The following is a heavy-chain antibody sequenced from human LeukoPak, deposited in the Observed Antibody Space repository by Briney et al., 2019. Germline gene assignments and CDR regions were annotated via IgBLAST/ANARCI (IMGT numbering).Heavy chain of an antibody. CDR3: ASGPGIAAAGASDSYYYYMDV. D-gene: IGHD6-13*01. CDR2: IYTSGST. V-gene: IGHV4-4*09. CDR1: GGSISSYY. Sequence: PSETLSLTCTVSGGSISSYYWSWIRQPPGKGLEWIGYIYTSGSTNYNPSLKSRVTISVDTSKNQLSLKLSSVTAADTAVYYCASGPGIAAAGASDSYYYYMDVWGKGTTVTVSS. J-gene: IGHJ6*03.